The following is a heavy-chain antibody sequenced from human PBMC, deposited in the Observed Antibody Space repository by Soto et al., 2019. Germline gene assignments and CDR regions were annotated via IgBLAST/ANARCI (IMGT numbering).Heavy chain of an antibody. CDR3: AHAMLYCTGGSRSTWFDS. Sequence: SGPTLVNPTQTLTLTCTFSGFSLSTHGVGVGWTRQPAGKALEWLALIYWDDDKRYSASLNSRLTITKDTSKNQVVLTMTNVDPVDTATYYCAHAMLYCTGGSRSTWFDSWGPGTLVTVSS. D-gene: IGHD2-8*02. J-gene: IGHJ5*01. V-gene: IGHV2-5*02. CDR2: IYWDDDK. CDR1: GFSLSTHGVG.